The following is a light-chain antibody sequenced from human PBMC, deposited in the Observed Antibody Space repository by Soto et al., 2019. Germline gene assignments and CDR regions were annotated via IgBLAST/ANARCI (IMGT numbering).Light chain of an antibody. V-gene: IGKV4-1*01. CDR3: QQYYNTPLT. J-gene: IGKJ4*01. CDR1: QSVLYSSNNRNY. CDR2: WAS. Sequence: DIVMTRSPDSLAVSLGGRVTINCKSSQSVLYSSNNRNYLAWFQQKPGQPPKLLIYWASTRESGVPDRFSGSGCGTDFTLTISGLQAEDVAVYYCQQYYNTPLTFGGGTKVDIK.